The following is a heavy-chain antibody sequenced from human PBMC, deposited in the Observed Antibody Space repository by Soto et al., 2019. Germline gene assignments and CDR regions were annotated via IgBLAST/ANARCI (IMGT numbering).Heavy chain of an antibody. CDR1: GYTFTSYY. CDR3: ARSAVPIVVVPAARSWFDP. J-gene: IGHJ5*02. CDR2: IDPSGGGT. V-gene: IGHV1-46*01. D-gene: IGHD2-2*01. Sequence: ASVKVSCKASGYTFTSYYMHWVRQAPGQGLEWMGIIDPSGGGTSYAQKFQGWVTMTRDTSISTAYMELSRLRSDDTAVYYCARSAVPIVVVPAARSWFDPWGQGTLVTVSS.